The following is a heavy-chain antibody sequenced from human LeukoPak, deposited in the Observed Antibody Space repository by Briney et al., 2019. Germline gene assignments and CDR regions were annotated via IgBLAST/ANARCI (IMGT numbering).Heavy chain of an antibody. CDR2: IYTSGST. V-gene: IGHV4-4*07. Sequence: PSETLSLTCTVSGGSISSYYWSWIRQPAGKGLEWIGRIYTSGSTNYNPSLKSRVTMSVDTSKNQFSLKLSSVTAADTAVYYCARESRNTGYDSYYYYGMDVWGQGTTVTVSS. J-gene: IGHJ6*02. CDR3: ARESRNTGYDSYYYYGMDV. CDR1: GGSISSYY. D-gene: IGHD5-12*01.